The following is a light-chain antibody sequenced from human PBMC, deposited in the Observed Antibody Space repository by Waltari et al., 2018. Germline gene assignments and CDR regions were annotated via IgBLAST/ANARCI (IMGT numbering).Light chain of an antibody. J-gene: IGLJ1*01. V-gene: IGLV2-23*02. CDR1: HSDIGNFNL. CDR3: CSYAGSKTYV. Sequence: QSALTQPASVSGSPGQSISLSCSGTHSDIGNFNLVSWYQRHPDKAPKLIIYEVNKRPSGVSHRFSGSKSGNTASLTISGLQAEDEADYYCCSYAGSKTYVFGPGTKVTVL. CDR2: EVN.